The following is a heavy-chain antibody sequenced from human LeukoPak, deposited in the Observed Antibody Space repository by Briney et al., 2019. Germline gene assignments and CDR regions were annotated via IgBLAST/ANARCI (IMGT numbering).Heavy chain of an antibody. CDR1: GGTLNSYA. Sequence: GASVKVSCKGSGGTLNSYAFSWVRQAPGQGGEWMGGIIPIIGTTNYAQKFQGRGTITAEESTRTEYMEVSRLRSEDTGVYHCARSGGYYDFWSVYYYNWFDSWGQGPLVTVSS. J-gene: IGHJ5*01. V-gene: IGHV1-69*13. CDR2: IIPIIGTT. CDR3: ARSGGYYDFWSVYYYNWFDS. D-gene: IGHD3-3*01.